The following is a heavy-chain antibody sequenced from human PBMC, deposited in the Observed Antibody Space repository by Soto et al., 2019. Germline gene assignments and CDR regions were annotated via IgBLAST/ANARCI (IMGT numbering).Heavy chain of an antibody. CDR2: IYWDDDK. D-gene: IGHD6-19*01. CDR1: GFSLSTSGVG. V-gene: IGHV2-5*02. Sequence: QITLKESGPTLVKPTQTLTLTCTCSGFSLSTSGVGGGWIRQPPGQALEWLALIYWDDDKRYSPSLKSRLTITNDTSKNQVVLTMTNMDPVDTATYYCAHPPDRYSSGWFDYWGQGTLVTVSS. J-gene: IGHJ4*02. CDR3: AHPPDRYSSGWFDY.